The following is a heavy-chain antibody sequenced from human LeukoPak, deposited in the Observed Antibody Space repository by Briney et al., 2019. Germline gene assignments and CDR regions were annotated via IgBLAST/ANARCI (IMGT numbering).Heavy chain of an antibody. CDR2: INPNSGGT. Sequence: GASVKVSCKASGYTFTGYYMHWVRQAPGQGLEWMGWINPNSGGTNYAQKFQGRVTMTRDTSISTAYMELSRLRSDDTAVYYCARAVRFLECTTYGDYWGQGTLVTVSS. D-gene: IGHD3-3*01. CDR3: ARAVRFLECTTYGDY. CDR1: GYTFTGYY. V-gene: IGHV1-2*02. J-gene: IGHJ4*02.